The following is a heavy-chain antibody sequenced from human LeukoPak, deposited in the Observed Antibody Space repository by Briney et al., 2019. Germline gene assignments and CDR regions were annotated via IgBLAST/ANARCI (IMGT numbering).Heavy chain of an antibody. CDR3: ARADYGGPMDV. J-gene: IGHJ6*04. Sequence: ASVKVSCKASGYTFTSYYMHWVRQAPGQGLEWMGWISGYIANTKYAQKFQGRVTMTIETFTSTAYMEVRSLRYDDTAVYYCARADYGGPMDVWGKGTTVTVSS. CDR1: GYTFTSYY. V-gene: IGHV1-18*04. D-gene: IGHD4-23*01. CDR2: ISGYIANT.